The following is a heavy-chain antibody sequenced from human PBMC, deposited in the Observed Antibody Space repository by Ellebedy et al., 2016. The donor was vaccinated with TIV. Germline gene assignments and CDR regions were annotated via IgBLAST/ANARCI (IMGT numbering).Heavy chain of an antibody. V-gene: IGHV3-30*03. CDR2: ISYDGSNK. D-gene: IGHD1-26*01. CDR1: GFTFSSYG. J-gene: IGHJ4*02. CDR3: ARAHFPYSGRTLDY. Sequence: GGSLRLXXAASGFTFSSYGMHWVRQAPGKGLEWVAVISYDGSNKYYADSVKGRFTISRDNSKNTLYLQMNSLRAEDTAVYYCARAHFPYSGRTLDYWGQGTLVTVSS.